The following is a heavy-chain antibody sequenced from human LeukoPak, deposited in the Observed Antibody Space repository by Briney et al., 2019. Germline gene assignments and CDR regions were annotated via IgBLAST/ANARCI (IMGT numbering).Heavy chain of an antibody. CDR1: NGSINGYY. J-gene: IGHJ4*02. Sequence: PSETLSLTCTVSNGSINGYYWSWIRQSPGKGLEWIGYIYYSGSTDYNPSLKSRVTILVDTSKNQFSLRLSSVTAADTAVYYCARVPAAITVFDFWGQGTLVTVSS. D-gene: IGHD2-2*01. CDR3: ARVPAAITVFDF. V-gene: IGHV4-59*01. CDR2: IYYSGST.